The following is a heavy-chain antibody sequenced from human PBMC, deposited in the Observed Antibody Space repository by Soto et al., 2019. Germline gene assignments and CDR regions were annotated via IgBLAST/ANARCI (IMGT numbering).Heavy chain of an antibody. Sequence: GGSLRLSCAASGFTVSSNYMSWVRQAPGKGLEWVSVIYSGGSTYYADSVKGRFTISRDNSKNTLYLQMNSLRAEDTAVYYCARSSGSHLDYYYGMVVWGQGTTVTVSS. CDR3: ARSSGSHLDYYYGMVV. CDR1: GFTVSSNY. J-gene: IGHJ6*02. V-gene: IGHV3-53*01. CDR2: IYSGGST. D-gene: IGHD3-10*01.